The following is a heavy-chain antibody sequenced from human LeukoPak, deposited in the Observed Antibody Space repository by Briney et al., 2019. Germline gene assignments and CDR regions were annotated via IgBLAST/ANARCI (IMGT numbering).Heavy chain of an antibody. CDR2: IYYSGST. CDR1: GSISSXXXX. D-gene: IGHD5-24*01. Sequence: GSISSXXXXXXXIXQPPXXXXXWIGSIYYSGSTYYNPSLKSRVTISVDTSKNQFSLKLSSVTAADTAVYYCTREMATIPFDYWGQGTLVTVSS. J-gene: IGHJ4*02. CDR3: TREMATIPFDY. V-gene: IGHV4-39*07.